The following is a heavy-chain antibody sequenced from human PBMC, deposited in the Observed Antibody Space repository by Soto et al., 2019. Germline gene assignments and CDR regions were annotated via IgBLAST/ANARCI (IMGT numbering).Heavy chain of an antibody. V-gene: IGHV1-69*01. J-gene: IGHJ6*02. CDR3: ARAFLGTDRGYSYGPYYYGMDV. D-gene: IGHD5-18*01. CDR2: IIPSFGTA. CDR1: GGTFSSYA. Sequence: QVQLVQSGAEVKKPGSSVKVSCKASGGTFSSYAISWVRQAPGQGLEWMGGIIPSFGTANYAQKIQGRVTIPADESTSTDYMELSSLRSEDTAVYYCARAFLGTDRGYSYGPYYYGMDVWGQGTTVTVSS.